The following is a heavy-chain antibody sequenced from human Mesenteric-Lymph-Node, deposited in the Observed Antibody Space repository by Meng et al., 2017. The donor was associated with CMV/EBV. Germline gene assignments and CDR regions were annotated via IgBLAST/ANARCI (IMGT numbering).Heavy chain of an antibody. D-gene: IGHD1-1*01. Sequence: GGSLRLSCAASGFTFSTFSMNWVRQAPGKGLEWISYITSISATIYHSDSVKGRFTISRDNAKDSLYLQLNILRAEETAVYYCVRGYSTNWNQPAYFDYWGQGALVTVSS. V-gene: IGHV3-48*04. CDR2: ITSISATI. J-gene: IGHJ4*02. CDR3: VRGYSTNWNQPAYFDY. CDR1: GFTFSTFS.